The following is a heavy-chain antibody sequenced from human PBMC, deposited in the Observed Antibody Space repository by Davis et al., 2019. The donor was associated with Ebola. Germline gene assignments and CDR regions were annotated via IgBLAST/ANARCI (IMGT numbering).Heavy chain of an antibody. V-gene: IGHV4-59*01. CDR3: ARGRRPPNWHFDL. CDR1: GGSISTFY. Sequence: SETLSLTCTVSGGSISTFYWSWIRQPPGRGLEYIGYIYYNGDADYNPSLNSRVTISVDTSKNQFFLNLNSVTGADTAVYYCARGRRPPNWHFDLWGRGTLVTVSS. CDR2: IYYNGDA. J-gene: IGHJ2*01.